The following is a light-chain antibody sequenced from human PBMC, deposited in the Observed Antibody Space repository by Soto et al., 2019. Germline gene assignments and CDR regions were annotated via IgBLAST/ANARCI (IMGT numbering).Light chain of an antibody. V-gene: IGKV1-9*01. Sequence: DIQLTQSPSFLSASVGDRVTITCRASQGISSYLAWYQQKPVKAPKLLIYAASTLQSGVPSRFSGSGSGTEFTLTFSSRQPEDFATYCRQQLNSDPHLWGFTFGPGTKVYIK. CDR2: AAS. CDR1: QGISSY. CDR3: QQLNSDPHLWGFT. J-gene: IGKJ3*01.